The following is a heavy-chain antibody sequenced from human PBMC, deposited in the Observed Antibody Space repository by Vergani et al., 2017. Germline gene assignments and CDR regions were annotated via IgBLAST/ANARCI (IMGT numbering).Heavy chain of an antibody. CDR1: GYSFTSYW. CDR3: AIQYSSSWQPYYFDY. V-gene: IGHV5-51*01. CDR2: IYPGDSDT. J-gene: IGHJ4*02. Sequence: EVQLVQSGAEVKKPGESLTISCKGSGYSFTSYWIGWVRQMPGKGLEWMGIIYPGDSDTRYSPSFQGQVTISADTSISTAYLQWSSLKASDTAMYYCAIQYSSSWQPYYFDYWGQGTLVTVSS. D-gene: IGHD6-13*01.